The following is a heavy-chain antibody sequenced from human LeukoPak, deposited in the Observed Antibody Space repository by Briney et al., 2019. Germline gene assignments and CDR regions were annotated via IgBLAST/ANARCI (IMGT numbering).Heavy chain of an antibody. CDR3: ARVSSGLYSTWLL. V-gene: IGHV1-2*02. Sequence: ASVTVSFKASVYTFTDYYIHWVRQAPGQGLEYMGWISPESGGTNYAQRSQGRVTMTRDTSISTAYMGLIRVTSDETAVYYCARVSSGLYSTWLLWGQGTLVTVSS. D-gene: IGHD2-15*01. CDR1: VYTFTDYY. CDR2: ISPESGGT. J-gene: IGHJ4*02.